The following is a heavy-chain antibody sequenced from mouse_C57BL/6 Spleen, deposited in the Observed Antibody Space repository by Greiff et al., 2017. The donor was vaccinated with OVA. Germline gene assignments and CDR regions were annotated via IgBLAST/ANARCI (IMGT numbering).Heavy chain of an antibody. CDR1: GYAFSSYW. D-gene: IGHD2-3*01. Sequence: VHLVESGAELVKPGASVKISCKASGYAFSSYWMNWVKQRPGKGLEWIGQIYPGDGDTNYNGKFKGKATLTADKSSSTAYMQLSSLTSEDSAVYFCARGEWLLRNAMDYWGQGTSVTVSS. J-gene: IGHJ4*01. CDR2: IYPGDGDT. V-gene: IGHV1-80*01. CDR3: ARGEWLLRNAMDY.